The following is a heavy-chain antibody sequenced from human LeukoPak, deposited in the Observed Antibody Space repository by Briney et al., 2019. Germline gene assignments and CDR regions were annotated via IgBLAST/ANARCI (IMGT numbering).Heavy chain of an antibody. CDR3: ARVALGGNYYMDV. Sequence: SETLSLTCTVSGGSISSSYWTWLRQPPGKGLEWIGYIYSSGSTNYTPSLKSRVTISVDTSKNQFSLKLSSVTAADTAVYYCARVALGGNYYMDVWGKGTTVTVSS. CDR2: IYSSGST. J-gene: IGHJ6*03. CDR1: GGSISSSY. V-gene: IGHV4-59*01. D-gene: IGHD3-16*01.